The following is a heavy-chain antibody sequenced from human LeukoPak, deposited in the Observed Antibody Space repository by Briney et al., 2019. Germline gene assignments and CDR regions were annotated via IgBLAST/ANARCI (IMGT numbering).Heavy chain of an antibody. CDR2: INPNSGGT. D-gene: IGHD6-13*01. Sequence: ASVKVSCKASGYTFTGYYMHWVRQAPGQGLEWMGWINPNSGGTNYAQKFQGRVTMTRDTSISTAYMELSRLRSDDTAVYSCARSRGLFSSWYEGPIDYWGQGTLVTVSS. CDR1: GYTFTGYY. CDR3: ARSRGLFSSWYEGPIDY. J-gene: IGHJ4*02. V-gene: IGHV1-2*02.